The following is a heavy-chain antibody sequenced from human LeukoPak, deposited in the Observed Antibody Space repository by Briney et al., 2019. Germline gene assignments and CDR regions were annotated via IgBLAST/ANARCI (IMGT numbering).Heavy chain of an antibody. D-gene: IGHD1-26*01. CDR1: GFTFSSYW. CDR3: ARPGSYFREYYFDY. J-gene: IGHJ4*02. CDR2: ISSSGSTI. V-gene: IGHV3-48*04. Sequence: GGSLRLSCAASGFTFSSYWMSWVRQAPGKGLEWVSYISSSGSTIYYADSVKGRFTISRDNAKNSLYLQMNSLRAEDTAVYYCARPGSYFREYYFDYWGQGTLVTVSS.